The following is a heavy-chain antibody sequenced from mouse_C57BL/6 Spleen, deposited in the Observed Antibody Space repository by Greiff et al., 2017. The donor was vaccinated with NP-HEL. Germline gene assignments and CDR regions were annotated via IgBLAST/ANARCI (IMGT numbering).Heavy chain of an antibody. Sequence: VMLVESGGGLVKPGGSLKLSCAASGFTFSDYGMHWVRQAPEKGLEWVAYISSGSSTIYYAETVKCRFTISRDNAKNTLFLQMTSLRSEDTAMYYGAWYIATVVGRGFAYWGQGTLVTVSA. D-gene: IGHD1-1*01. CDR3: AWYIATVVGRGFAY. V-gene: IGHV5-17*01. J-gene: IGHJ3*01. CDR2: ISSGSSTI. CDR1: GFTFSDYG.